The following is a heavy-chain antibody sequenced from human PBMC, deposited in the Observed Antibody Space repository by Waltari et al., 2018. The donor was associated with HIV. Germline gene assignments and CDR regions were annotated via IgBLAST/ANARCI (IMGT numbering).Heavy chain of an antibody. D-gene: IGHD1-26*01. J-gene: IGHJ4*02. CDR2: IAIDGSNK. Sequence: QVQLVESGGGVVQPGRSLRLSCAASGFTFSSYGMHWVRQAPGKGVAWVAVIAIDGSNKYYGDSVKGRFTISRDNSKNTRYLQRNSLRAEDTAVYYCAKDSSARAVLEGGLFDYWGQGTLVTVAS. V-gene: IGHV3-30*18. CDR1: GFTFSSYG. CDR3: AKDSSARAVLEGGLFDY.